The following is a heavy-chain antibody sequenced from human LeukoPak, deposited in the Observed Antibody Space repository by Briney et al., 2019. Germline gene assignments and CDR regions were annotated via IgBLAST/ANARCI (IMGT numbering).Heavy chain of an antibody. V-gene: IGHV3-48*01. D-gene: IGHD5-24*01. CDR3: ATEYGSPFDY. CDR1: GFTFSSYS. CDR2: ISSSSSTI. Sequence: PGGSLRLSCAASGFTFSSYSMNWVRQAPGKGLEWVSYISSSSSTIYFADSVKGRFTISRDNAKNSLYLQMNSLRAEDTAVYYCATEYGSPFDYWGQGTLVTVSS. J-gene: IGHJ4*02.